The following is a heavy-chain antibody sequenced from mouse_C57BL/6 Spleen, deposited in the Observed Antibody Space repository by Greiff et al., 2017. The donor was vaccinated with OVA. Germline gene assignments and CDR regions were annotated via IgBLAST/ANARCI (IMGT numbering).Heavy chain of an antibody. CDR2: ISPGSGST. CDR1: GYTFTSYW. D-gene: IGHD2-1*01. Sequence: QVQLQQPGAELVKPGASVKMSCKASGYTFTSYWITWVKQRPGQGLEWIGDISPGSGSTNYNEKFKSKATLTVDTSSSTAYMQLSSLTSEDSAVYYCARVSSYGNYYAMDYWGQGTSVTVSS. CDR3: ARVSSYGNYYAMDY. J-gene: IGHJ4*01. V-gene: IGHV1-55*01.